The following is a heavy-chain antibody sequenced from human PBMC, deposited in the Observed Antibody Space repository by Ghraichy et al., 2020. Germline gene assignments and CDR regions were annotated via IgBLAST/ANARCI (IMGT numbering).Heavy chain of an antibody. V-gene: IGHV3-23*01. CDR3: PKEEVVLTVDY. D-gene: IGHD3-22*01. Sequence: GEALNISCAASGFTFSSYAMSWVRQAPGKGLEWVSPISGCGSSTYAADSVKGRFTISRDNSKNTLYLQMTSLTAEDTAVYYCPKEEVVLTVDYWGHGTLFTVSS. J-gene: IGHJ4*01. CDR2: ISGCGSST. CDR1: GFTFSSYA.